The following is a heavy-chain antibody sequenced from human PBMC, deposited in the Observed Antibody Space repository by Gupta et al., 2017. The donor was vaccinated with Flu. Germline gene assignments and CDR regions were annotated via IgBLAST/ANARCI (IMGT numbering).Heavy chain of an antibody. D-gene: IGHD2-2*01. CDR3: ARGGYCSSTSCYADFYYYMDV. V-gene: IGHV4-31*02. J-gene: IGHJ6*03. Sequence: GYYWSWIRQHPGKGLEWIGYIYFSGKTDYNPSLKSRVSITLDTSKTQFSLKLTSVTAADTAVYYCARGGYCSSTSCYADFYYYMDVWGKGTTVTVSS. CDR2: IYFSGKT. CDR1: GYY.